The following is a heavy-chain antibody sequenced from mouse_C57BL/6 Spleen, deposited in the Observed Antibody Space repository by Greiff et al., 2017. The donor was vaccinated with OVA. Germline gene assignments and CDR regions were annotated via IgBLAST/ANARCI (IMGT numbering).Heavy chain of an antibody. Sequence: QVQLQQPGAELVMPGASVKLSCKASGYTFTSYWMHWVKQRPGQGLEWIGEIDPSDSYTNYNQKFKGKSTLTVDKSSSTAYMQLSSLTSEDSAVYYCARKVTRPNWYFDVWGTGTTVTVSS. D-gene: IGHD2-2*01. CDR3: ARKVTRPNWYFDV. J-gene: IGHJ1*03. CDR2: IDPSDSYT. V-gene: IGHV1-69*01. CDR1: GYTFTSYW.